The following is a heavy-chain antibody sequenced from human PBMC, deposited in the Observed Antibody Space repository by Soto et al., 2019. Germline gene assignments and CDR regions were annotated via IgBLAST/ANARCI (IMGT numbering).Heavy chain of an antibody. CDR2: IYYSGST. Sequence: QVQLQESGPGLVKPSETLSLTCTVSGGSISSYYWSWIRQPPGKGLEWIGYIYYSGSTNYNPSLKSRVTISVDTSKNQFSLKLSSGTAADTAVYYCATRAADYDFWSGYYSYYYYMDVWGKGTTVTVSS. CDR1: GGSISSYY. CDR3: ATRAADYDFWSGYYSYYYYMDV. D-gene: IGHD3-3*01. V-gene: IGHV4-59*08. J-gene: IGHJ6*03.